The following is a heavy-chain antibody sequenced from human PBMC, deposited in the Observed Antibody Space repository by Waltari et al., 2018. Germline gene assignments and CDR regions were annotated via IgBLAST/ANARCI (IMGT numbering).Heavy chain of an antibody. CDR1: GFTFSSYG. Sequence: QVQLVESGGGVVQPGGSLRLSCAASGFTFSSYGMHWVRQAPGKGLEWVAFIRYDGSNKYYADSVKGRFTISRDNSKNTLYLQRNSLRAEDTAVYYCAKEGTGGFDYWGQGTLVTVSS. V-gene: IGHV3-30*02. J-gene: IGHJ4*02. CDR3: AKEGTGGFDY. CDR2: IRYDGSNK.